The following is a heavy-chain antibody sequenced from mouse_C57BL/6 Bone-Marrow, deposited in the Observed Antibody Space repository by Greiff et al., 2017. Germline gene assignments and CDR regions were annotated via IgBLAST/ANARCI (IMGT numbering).Heavy chain of an antibody. V-gene: IGHV1-58*01. D-gene: IGHD1-1*01. Sequence: VQLKESGAELVRPGSSVKMSCKTSGYTFTSYGINWVKQRPGQGLEWIGYLYIGNGYTEYNAKFKGKATLTSDTSSSTAYMQPSSLTSEHSSIYCCARRVAPTLGYFDYWGQGTTLTVSS. CDR2: LYIGNGYT. CDR3: ARRVAPTLGYFDY. CDR1: GYTFTSYG. J-gene: IGHJ2*01.